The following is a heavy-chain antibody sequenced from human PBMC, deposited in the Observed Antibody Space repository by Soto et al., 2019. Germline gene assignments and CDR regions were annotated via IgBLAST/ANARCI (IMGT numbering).Heavy chain of an antibody. D-gene: IGHD2-8*01. Sequence: GGSLRLSCAASGFTFSNYAMSWVRQAPGKGLEWVSTISGSGGSTYYADSVKGRFTISRDNSKNTLYLQMDSLRAEDTAVYYCAKSLADRLNLVLMIYVPSSFDYWGQGTLVTVSS. CDR1: GFTFSNYA. J-gene: IGHJ4*02. V-gene: IGHV3-23*01. CDR2: ISGSGGST. CDR3: AKSLADRLNLVLMIYVPSSFDY.